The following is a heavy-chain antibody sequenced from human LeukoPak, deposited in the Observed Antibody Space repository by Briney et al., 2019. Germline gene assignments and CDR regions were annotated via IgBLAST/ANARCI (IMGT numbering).Heavy chain of an antibody. CDR2: INPNDGGT. CDR3: ARSALSGTGYFDY. J-gene: IGHJ4*02. CDR1: GYTFITHY. Sequence: ASVKVSCKASGYTFITHYMHWVRQAPGRGLEWMGIINPNDGGTAYAQKFRGRVSMTGDTSTRTVYMELTSLISEDTAVYYCARSALSGTGYFDYWGQGTLVTVSS. V-gene: IGHV1-46*01. D-gene: IGHD1-1*01.